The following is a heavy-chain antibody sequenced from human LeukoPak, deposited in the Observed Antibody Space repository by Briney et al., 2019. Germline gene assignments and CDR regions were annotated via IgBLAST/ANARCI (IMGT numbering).Heavy chain of an antibody. Sequence: GGSLRLSCAASGFTFSSYGMHWVRQAPGKGLEWVAVIWYDGSNKYYADSVKGRFTISRDNSKNTLYLQMNSLRAEDTAVYYCARVRGDDKYSSGWYLDYWGQGTLVTVST. CDR1: GFTFSSYG. V-gene: IGHV3-33*01. CDR3: ARVRGDDKYSSGWYLDY. D-gene: IGHD6-19*01. J-gene: IGHJ4*02. CDR2: IWYDGSNK.